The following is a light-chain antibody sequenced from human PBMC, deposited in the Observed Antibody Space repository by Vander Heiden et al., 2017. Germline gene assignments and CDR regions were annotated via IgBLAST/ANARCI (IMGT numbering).Light chain of an antibody. J-gene: IGKJ2*01. Sequence: IQMTQSPSTLSAYVGDRVTITCRTSQSISSELARYQQKPGKAPKLLIYKASRLESGDPARFSGSGSGTEYTLTISSLQPDDFATDYCQQYKSEAAFGQGTKLEI. CDR1: QSISSE. V-gene: IGKV1-5*03. CDR2: KAS. CDR3: QQYKSEAA.